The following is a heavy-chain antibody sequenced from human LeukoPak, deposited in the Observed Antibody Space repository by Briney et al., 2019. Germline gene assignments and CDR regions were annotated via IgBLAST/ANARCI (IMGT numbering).Heavy chain of an antibody. V-gene: IGHV4-39*01. J-gene: IGHJ3*02. CDR1: GGSISSSSYY. CDR3: ARAPASSTINDAFDI. CDR2: IYYSGST. Sequence: PSETLSLTCTVSGGSISSSSYYWGWTRQPPGKGLEWIGSIYYSGSTHNNPSLKSRVTISVDTSKNQFSLKLSSVTAADTAVYYCARAPASSTINDAFDIWGQGTMVTVSS. D-gene: IGHD2-2*01.